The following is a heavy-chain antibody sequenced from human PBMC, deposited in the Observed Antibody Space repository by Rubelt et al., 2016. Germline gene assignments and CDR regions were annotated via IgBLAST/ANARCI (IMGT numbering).Heavy chain of an antibody. CDR2: VVYGGST. J-gene: IGHJ5*02. Sequence: QLQLQESGPGLVRPSETLSLTCSVSGGSLTSGSNYWGWIRPPPGKGLEWIASVVYGGSTYYPPSLPSPVTLSVAASKNQFSLNVRAWTAADTAVYYCARKTYGDRANWFDPCGQVTLVTVSS. D-gene: IGHD2-8*01. V-gene: IGHV4-39*07. CDR3: ARKTYGDRANWFDP. CDR1: GGSLTSGSNY.